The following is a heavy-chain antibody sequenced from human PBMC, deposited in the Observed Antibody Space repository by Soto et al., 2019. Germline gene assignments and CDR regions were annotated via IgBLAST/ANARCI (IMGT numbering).Heavy chain of an antibody. V-gene: IGHV4-4*02. CDR1: GDSVSSTTW. Sequence: QVHLQESGPGLVKPSETLSLTCNVSGDSVSSTTWGWWGRQPPGKGLEWIGEVYYAGSTNYNPSLQCRVTMSVDKSKNQFSLRLNSVTAADTAVYYCARVCTSRGFDIWGRGTLVTVSS. J-gene: IGHJ4*02. CDR2: VYYAGST. CDR3: ARVCTSRGFDI. D-gene: IGHD2-2*01.